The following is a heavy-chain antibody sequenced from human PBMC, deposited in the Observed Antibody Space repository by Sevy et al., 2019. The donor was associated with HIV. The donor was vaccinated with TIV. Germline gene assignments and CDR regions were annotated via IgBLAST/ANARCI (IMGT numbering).Heavy chain of an antibody. D-gene: IGHD3-16*01. CDR3: ARDPGWGAIDY. V-gene: IGHV3-7*01. J-gene: IGHJ4*02. Sequence: GGSLRLSCAASGFTFSSFWMAWVRQTPGKGLEWVANIKNDGTEKYYVDSVKGRHTISRDNANNSLYLQMNRLRADDTAIYYCARDPGWGAIDYWGQGTLVTVSS. CDR2: IKNDGTEK. CDR1: GFTFSSFW.